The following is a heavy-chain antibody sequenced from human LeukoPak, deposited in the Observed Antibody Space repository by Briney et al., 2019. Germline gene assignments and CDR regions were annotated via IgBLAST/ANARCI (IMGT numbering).Heavy chain of an antibody. Sequence: GASVKVSCKASGYTFTKYGITWVRQAPGQGLEWMGWISTYNGNTNYAQKLQGRVTMTTDTSTSTAYMELRSLRSDDTAVYYCARGQPLLYIDYWGQGTLVTVSS. V-gene: IGHV1-18*01. J-gene: IGHJ4*02. CDR1: GYTFTKYG. D-gene: IGHD2-21*02. CDR3: ARGQPLLYIDY. CDR2: ISTYNGNT.